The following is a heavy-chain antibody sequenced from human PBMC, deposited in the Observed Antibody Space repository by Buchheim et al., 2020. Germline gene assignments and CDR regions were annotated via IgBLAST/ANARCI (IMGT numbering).Heavy chain of an antibody. Sequence: QVQLQESGPGLVKPSQTLSLTCTVSGGSISSGSYYWSWIRQPAGKGLEWIGRIYTSGSTNYNPSLKSRVTISVDTSKNQFSLKLSSVTAADTAVYYCAREKGILIPPYYYYGMDVWGQGTT. CDR1: GGSISSGSYY. D-gene: IGHD2/OR15-2a*01. CDR2: IYTSGST. CDR3: AREKGILIPPYYYYGMDV. V-gene: IGHV4-61*02. J-gene: IGHJ6*02.